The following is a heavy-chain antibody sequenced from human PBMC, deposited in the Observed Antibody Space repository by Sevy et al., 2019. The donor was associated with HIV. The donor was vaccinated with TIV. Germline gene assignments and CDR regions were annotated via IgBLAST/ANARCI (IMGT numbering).Heavy chain of an antibody. D-gene: IGHD2-2*01. CDR1: GFTFGDYA. Sequence: GGSLRLSCTASGFTFGDYAMSWFHQAPGKGLEWVGFIRSKAYGGTTEYAASVKGRFTISRDDSKSIAYLQMNSLKTEETAVYYCTRDPGYCSSTSCYAQAFDIWGQGTMVTVSS. CDR2: IRSKAYGGTT. J-gene: IGHJ3*02. CDR3: TRDPGYCSSTSCYAQAFDI. V-gene: IGHV3-49*03.